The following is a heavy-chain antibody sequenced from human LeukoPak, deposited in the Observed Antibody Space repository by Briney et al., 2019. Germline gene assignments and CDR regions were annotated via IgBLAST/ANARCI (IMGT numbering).Heavy chain of an antibody. CDR2: ISYDGSNK. D-gene: IGHD6-13*01. J-gene: IGHJ6*02. Sequence: PGGSLRLSCAASGFTFSSYAMHWVRQAPGKGLEWVAVISYDGSNKYYADSVKGRFTISRDNAKNSLYLQLNSLTAEDTAVYYCARDRRSSFFAMDVWGQGTTVTVSS. CDR1: GFTFSSYA. V-gene: IGHV3-30-3*01. CDR3: ARDRRSSFFAMDV.